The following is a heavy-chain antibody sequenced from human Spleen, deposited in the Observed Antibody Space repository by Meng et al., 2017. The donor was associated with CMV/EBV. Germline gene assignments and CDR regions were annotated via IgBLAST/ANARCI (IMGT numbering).Heavy chain of an antibody. CDR1: GGSFSGYY. V-gene: IGHV4-34*01. D-gene: IGHD2-15*01. J-gene: IGHJ4*02. CDR3: ARGSTGTKYCSGGSCYSVDS. CDR2: INHSGST. Sequence: GSLRLSCAVYGGSFSGYYWSWIRQPPGKGLEWIGEINHSGSTNYNPSLKSRVTISVDTSKNQFSLKLSSVTAADTAVYYCARGSTGTKYCSGGSCYSVDSWGQGTLVTVSS.